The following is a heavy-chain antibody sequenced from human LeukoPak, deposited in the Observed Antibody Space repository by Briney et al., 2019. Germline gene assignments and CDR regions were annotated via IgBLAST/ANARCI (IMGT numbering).Heavy chain of an antibody. V-gene: IGHV1-2*02. CDR3: ARGAHYHDSSEGSDY. CDR2: INPNSGGT. Sequence: ASGKVSCKASGYTFTGYYMHWVRQAPGQGLEWLGWINPNSGGTNYAQKFQGRVTMTRDTSISTVYMELSRLRSDDTAVYYCARGAHYHDSSEGSDYWGQGTLVTVSS. J-gene: IGHJ4*02. D-gene: IGHD3-22*01. CDR1: GYTFTGYY.